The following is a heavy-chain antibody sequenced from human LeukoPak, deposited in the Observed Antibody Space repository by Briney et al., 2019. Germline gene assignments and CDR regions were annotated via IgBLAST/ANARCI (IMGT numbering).Heavy chain of an antibody. D-gene: IGHD6-13*01. CDR1: GGSISSYY. CDR2: IYYSGST. V-gene: IGHV4-59*08. Sequence: PSETLSLTCTVSGGSISSYYWSWIRQPPGKGLEWIGYIYYSGSTNYNPTLKSRVTISVDTSKNQFSLKLSSVTAADTAVYYCARRGTFVRQQIEYYFDYWGQGTLVTVSS. J-gene: IGHJ4*02. CDR3: ARRGTFVRQQIEYYFDY.